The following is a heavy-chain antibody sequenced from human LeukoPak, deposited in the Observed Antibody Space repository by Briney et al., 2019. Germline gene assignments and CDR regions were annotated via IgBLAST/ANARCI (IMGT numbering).Heavy chain of an antibody. V-gene: IGHV3-49*03. CDR1: GFTFGDHG. CDR3: SRGVIVGAACFDY. CDR2: IKTKTYGGTA. J-gene: IGHJ4*02. Sequence: PGGSLRLSCTTSGFTFGDHGVSWFRQAPGKGPEWISFIKTKTYGGTAEYAASVKGRFTISRDDSTGIAYLQMDSLKPEDTAVYYCSRGVIVGAACFDYWGQGTLVTVSS. D-gene: IGHD1-26*01.